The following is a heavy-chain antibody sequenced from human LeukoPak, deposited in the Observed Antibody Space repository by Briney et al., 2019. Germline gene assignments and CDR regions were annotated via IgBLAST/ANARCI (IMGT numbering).Heavy chain of an antibody. CDR2: ISAYNGNA. V-gene: IGHV1-18*01. J-gene: IGHJ4*02. D-gene: IGHD3-22*01. CDR1: GYTFTSYG. Sequence: GASVKVSCKASGYTFTSYGISWVRQAPGQGLEWMGWISAYNGNANYAQNLQGRITMTTDTSTSTAYMELTSLRSDDTAVYYCARDYYYDSSGYVDYWGQRTLATVSS. CDR3: ARDYYYDSSGYVDY.